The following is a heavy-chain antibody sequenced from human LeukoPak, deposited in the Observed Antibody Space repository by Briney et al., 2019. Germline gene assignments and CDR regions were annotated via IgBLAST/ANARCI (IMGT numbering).Heavy chain of an antibody. J-gene: IGHJ4*02. CDR2: IWYDGSNK. V-gene: IGHV3-33*01. CDR3: ARDGRSGGSDYFDY. CDR1: GFTFSSYG. D-gene: IGHD2-15*01. Sequence: GGSLRLSCAVSGFTFSSYGMHWVRQAPGKGLEWVAVIWYDGSNKYYADSVKGRFTISRDNSKNTLYLQMNSLRAEDTAVYYCARDGRSGGSDYFDYWGQGTLVTVSS.